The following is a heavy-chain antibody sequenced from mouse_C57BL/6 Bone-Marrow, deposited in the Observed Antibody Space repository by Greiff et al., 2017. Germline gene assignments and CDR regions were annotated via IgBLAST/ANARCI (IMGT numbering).Heavy chain of an antibody. Sequence: VQLQQSGPELVKPGASVKISCKASGYTFTDYYMNWVKQSHGKSLEWIGDINPNNGGTSYNQKFKGKATLTVDKSSSTAYMELRSLTSEDSAVYYCARWRTTVVARYFDVWGTGTTVTVSS. CDR1: GYTFTDYY. V-gene: IGHV1-26*01. CDR3: ARWRTTVVARYFDV. CDR2: INPNNGGT. J-gene: IGHJ1*03. D-gene: IGHD1-1*01.